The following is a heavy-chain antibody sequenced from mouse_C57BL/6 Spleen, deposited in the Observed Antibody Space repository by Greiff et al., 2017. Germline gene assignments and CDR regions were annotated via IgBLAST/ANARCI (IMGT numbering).Heavy chain of an antibody. CDR1: GYTFTSYW. D-gene: IGHD1-1*01. CDR2: IDPSDSET. CDR3: ARGDYGSREYFDY. J-gene: IGHJ2*01. V-gene: IGHV1-52*01. Sequence: VQLQQPGAELVRPGSSVKLSCKASGYTFTSYWMHWVKQRPIQGLEWIGNIDPSDSETHYNQKFKDKATLTVDKSSSTAYMQLSSLTSEDSAVYYCARGDYGSREYFDYWGQGTTLTVSS.